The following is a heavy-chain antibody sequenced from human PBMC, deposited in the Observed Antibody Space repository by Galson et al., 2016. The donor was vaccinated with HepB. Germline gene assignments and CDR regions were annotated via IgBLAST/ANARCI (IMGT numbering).Heavy chain of an antibody. D-gene: IGHD3-16*01. CDR1: GFTFNDYS. J-gene: IGHJ4*02. CDR3: ARVGGEWPLEY. V-gene: IGHV3-11*06. CDR2: ISRSGSDT. Sequence: SLRLSCAASGFTFNDYSLAWIRQAPGKGLEWISYISRSGSDTIYADSVKGRFTISRDNAMKSLYLQMNSLRVEDTAVFYCARVGGEWPLEYWGQGTLVTVSS.